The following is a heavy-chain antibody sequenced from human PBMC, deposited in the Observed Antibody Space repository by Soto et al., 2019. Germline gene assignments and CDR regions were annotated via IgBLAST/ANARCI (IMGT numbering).Heavy chain of an antibody. Sequence: SVKVSCKASGYTFTCYYMHWVRQAPGQGLEWMGGIIPMFGRPNYAQKFQGRVTITADESTSTAYMELSSLRSEDTAVFYCARDLGSGYDPGDYWGQGTLVTVSS. D-gene: IGHD5-12*01. V-gene: IGHV1-69*13. CDR1: GYTFTCYY. CDR3: ARDLGSGYDPGDY. J-gene: IGHJ4*02. CDR2: IIPMFGRP.